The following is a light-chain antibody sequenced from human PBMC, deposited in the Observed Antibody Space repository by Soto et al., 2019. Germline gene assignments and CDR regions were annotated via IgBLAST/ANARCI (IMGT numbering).Light chain of an antibody. CDR1: QDVNNH. CDR3: QQFGRPPLI. Sequence: VLTKCLSPVCLTTGDRVTLACRASQDVNNHLAWDQPKPGQAPRLLTYGASSRDLGFQDRFSGSGCGTDFTLTISSLEPEGLVVYYCQQFGRPPLIFGGGTKV. CDR2: GAS. V-gene: IGKV3-20*01. J-gene: IGKJ4*01.